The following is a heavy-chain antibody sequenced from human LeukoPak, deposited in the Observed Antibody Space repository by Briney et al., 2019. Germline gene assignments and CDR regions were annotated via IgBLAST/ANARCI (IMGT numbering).Heavy chain of an antibody. CDR3: ARDRPLVPAESRYNWFDP. V-gene: IGHV4-31*03. Sequence: PSQTLSLTCTVSGGSISSGGYYWSWIRQHPGKGLEWIGYIYYSGSTYYNPSLKSRATISVDTSKNQFSLKLSSVTAADTAVYYCARDRPLVPAESRYNWFDPWGQGTLVTVSS. D-gene: IGHD2-2*01. J-gene: IGHJ5*02. CDR2: IYYSGST. CDR1: GGSISSGGYY.